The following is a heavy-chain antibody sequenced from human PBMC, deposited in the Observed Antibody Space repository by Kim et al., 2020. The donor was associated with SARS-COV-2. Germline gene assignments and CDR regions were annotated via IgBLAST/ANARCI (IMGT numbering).Heavy chain of an antibody. J-gene: IGHJ5*02. V-gene: IGHV6-1*01. Sequence: SQTLSLTCAISGNSVSSNSAAWNWIRQSPSRGLEWLGRTYYRSKWYNDYAVSVKSRITINPDTSKNQFSLQLNSVTPEDTAVYYCAGNWNDEIFGNWFDPWGQGTLVTVSS. CDR1: GNSVSSNSAA. D-gene: IGHD1-20*01. CDR2: TYYRSKWYN. CDR3: AGNWNDEIFGNWFDP.